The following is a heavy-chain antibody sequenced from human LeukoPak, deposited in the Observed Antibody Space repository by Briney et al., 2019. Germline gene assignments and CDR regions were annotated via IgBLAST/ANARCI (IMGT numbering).Heavy chain of an antibody. CDR2: INPNSGGT. J-gene: IGHJ4*02. CDR1: GYTFTGYY. V-gene: IGHV1-2*02. Sequence: ASVKASCKASGYTFTGYYMHWVRQAPGQGLEWMGWINPNSGGTNYAQKFQGRVTMTRDTSISTAYMELSRLRSDDTAVYYCARAMYYYDSSGYYDYFDYWGQGTLVTVSS. D-gene: IGHD3-22*01. CDR3: ARAMYYYDSSGYYDYFDY.